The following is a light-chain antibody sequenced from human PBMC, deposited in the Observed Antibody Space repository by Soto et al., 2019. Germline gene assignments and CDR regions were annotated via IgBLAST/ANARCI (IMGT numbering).Light chain of an antibody. J-gene: IGKJ2*01. CDR3: QQYDSLPYT. Sequence: DIQMTQSPSSLSASVGDRVTITCQASQDISNYLNWYQQKPGKAPKLLIYDASNLETGVPFRFSGSGSGTDFTFTISSLQPEDIATYYCQQYDSLPYTFGHGTKLEIK. V-gene: IGKV1-33*01. CDR2: DAS. CDR1: QDISNY.